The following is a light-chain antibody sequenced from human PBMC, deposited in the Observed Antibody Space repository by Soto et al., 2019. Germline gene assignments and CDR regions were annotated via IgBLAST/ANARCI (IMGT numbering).Light chain of an antibody. CDR1: QSVGSN. CDR3: QQYTNWPYT. V-gene: IGKV3-15*01. Sequence: ELVMPQSPATLSVSPGERASLSCRASQSVGSNLAWYQQTAGQAPRLLIYGASTSATGIPARFSGSGSGTEFTLTISSLQSEDFAVYACQQYTNWPYTFGQGTKLEIK. J-gene: IGKJ2*01. CDR2: GAS.